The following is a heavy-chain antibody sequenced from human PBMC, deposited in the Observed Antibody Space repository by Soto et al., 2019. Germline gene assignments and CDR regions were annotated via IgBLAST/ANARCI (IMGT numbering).Heavy chain of an antibody. CDR3: AKDSGRVSADYFFDY. CDR1: GFTFSNYG. V-gene: IGHV3-30*18. CDR2: ISFDGVDK. D-gene: IGHD3-10*01. Sequence: QVQLVESGGGVVQPGRSLRLSCAASGFTFSNYGMHWVRRDPGKGLEWVAVISFDGVDKKSADSVKGRFTISRDNSKNTLYLQMHSLRAEDTAVYYCAKDSGRVSADYFFDYWGRGTLVTVSS. J-gene: IGHJ4*02.